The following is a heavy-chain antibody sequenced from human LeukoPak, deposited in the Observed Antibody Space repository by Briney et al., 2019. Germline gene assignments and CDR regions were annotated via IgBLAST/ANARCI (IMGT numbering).Heavy chain of an antibody. D-gene: IGHD3-22*01. Sequence: GASVKVSCKPSGYTFTDYAINWVRQAPGQGLEYMGWVNTNTGNPTYAQGFTGRFVFSSDSSVSTAYLQITSLKADDSAIYFCASCYDSSGYFAYWGQGTLVTVSS. CDR1: GYTFTDYA. J-gene: IGHJ4*02. V-gene: IGHV7-4-1*02. CDR2: VNTNTGNP. CDR3: ASCYDSSGYFAY.